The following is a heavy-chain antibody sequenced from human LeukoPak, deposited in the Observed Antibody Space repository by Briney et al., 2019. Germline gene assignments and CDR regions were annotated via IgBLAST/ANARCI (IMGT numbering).Heavy chain of an antibody. D-gene: IGHD2-2*01. J-gene: IGHJ6*03. Sequence: SETLSLTCTVSGGSISNYYWSWIRQPAGKGLEWIGRIYTSGSTNYNPSLKSRVTISVDTSKNQFSLKLSSVTAADTAVYYCARDPVVVPAAKNYYYYYMDVWGKGTTVTVSS. CDR2: IYTSGST. V-gene: IGHV4-4*07. CDR1: GGSISNYY. CDR3: ARDPVVVPAAKNYYYYYMDV.